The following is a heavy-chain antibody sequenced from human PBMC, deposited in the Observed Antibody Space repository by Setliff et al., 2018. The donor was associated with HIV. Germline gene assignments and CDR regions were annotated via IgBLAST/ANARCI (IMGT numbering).Heavy chain of an antibody. D-gene: IGHD3-3*01. J-gene: IGHJ4*02. CDR2: INPNSGGT. CDR3: ARDGKTYYNFWSGHDY. CDR1: GYTFTGYY. V-gene: IGHV1-2*02. Sequence: ASVKVSCKASGYTFTGYYMHWVRQAPGQGLEWMGWINPNSGGTDYAQKFQGRVTMARDTSISTAYMELSRLRSDDTAVYYCARDGKTYYNFWSGHDYWGQGTLVTVS.